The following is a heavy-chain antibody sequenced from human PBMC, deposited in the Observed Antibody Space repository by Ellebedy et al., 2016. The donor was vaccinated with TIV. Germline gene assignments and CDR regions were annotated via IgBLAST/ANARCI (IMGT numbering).Heavy chain of an antibody. D-gene: IGHD4-17*01. CDR1: GGSISSYY. J-gene: IGHJ4*02. Sequence: SETLSLTCTVSGGSISSYYWSWIRQPPGKGLEWIGYIYYSGSTKYNPSLKSRVTISVDTSQNQFSLKVSSVTAADTAVYYCARNGDYALKDWGQGTLVTVSS. V-gene: IGHV4-59*08. CDR3: ARNGDYALKD. CDR2: IYYSGST.